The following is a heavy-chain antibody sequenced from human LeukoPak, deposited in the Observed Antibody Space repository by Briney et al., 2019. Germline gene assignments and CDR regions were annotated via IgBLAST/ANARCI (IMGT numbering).Heavy chain of an antibody. Sequence: SETLSLTCAVYGGSFSGYYWSWIRQPPGKGLEWIGEINHSGSTNYNPSLKSRVTISVDTSKNQFSLKLSSVTAADTAVYYCARGPRVIKTFDYWGQGTLVTVSS. CDR1: GGSFSGYY. CDR2: INHSGST. CDR3: ARGPRVIKTFDY. V-gene: IGHV4-34*01. J-gene: IGHJ4*02.